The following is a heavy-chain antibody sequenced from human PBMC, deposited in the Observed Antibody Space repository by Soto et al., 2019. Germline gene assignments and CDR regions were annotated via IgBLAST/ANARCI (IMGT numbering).Heavy chain of an antibody. J-gene: IGHJ5*02. Sequence: SETLSLTCTVSGGSINNGDYYWSWIRQPPEKGLEWIGYIYYSGSTYYNPSLKSRVTISVDTSKNQFSLKLSSVTAADTAVYYCARDEAPYSNYAQGVDPWGQGTLVTVS. CDR2: IYYSGST. V-gene: IGHV4-30-4*01. D-gene: IGHD4-4*01. CDR3: ARDEAPYSNYAQGVDP. CDR1: GGSINNGDYY.